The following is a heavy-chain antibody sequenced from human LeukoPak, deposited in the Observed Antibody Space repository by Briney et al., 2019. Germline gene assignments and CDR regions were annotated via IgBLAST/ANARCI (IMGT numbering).Heavy chain of an antibody. CDR3: ATNYTAVSAFVS. CDR2: IQTSGST. V-gene: IGHV4-4*07. CDR1: GGSINSYY. D-gene: IGHD6-19*01. Sequence: PSETLSPTCTVSGGSINSYYWNWIRQPAGKGLEWIGHIQTSGSTKYNPSLKSRVTMSIDTSKNQFSLNLYSVTAADTAVYYCATNYTAVSAFVSRGQGTLVTVSS. J-gene: IGHJ4*02.